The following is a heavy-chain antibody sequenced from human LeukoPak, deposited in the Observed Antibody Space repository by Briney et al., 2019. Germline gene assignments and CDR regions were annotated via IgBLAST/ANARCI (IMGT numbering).Heavy chain of an antibody. CDR1: GFTFSSYA. V-gene: IGHV3-23*01. CDR3: AKALPMVVIGRAFDI. D-gene: IGHD2-21*01. J-gene: IGHJ3*02. CDR2: ISGNGGTT. Sequence: PGGSLRLSCAASGFTFSSYAMSWVRQAPGKGLEWVSGISGNGGTTYFADSVKGRFTISRDNSKNTLYLQMNSLRAEDTAVYYCAKALPMVVIGRAFDIWGQGTMVTVSS.